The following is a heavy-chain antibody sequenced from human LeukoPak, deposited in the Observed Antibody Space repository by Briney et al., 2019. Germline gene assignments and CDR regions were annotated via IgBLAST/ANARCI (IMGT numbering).Heavy chain of an antibody. J-gene: IGHJ4*02. D-gene: IGHD4-17*01. CDR2: IKRDGSEK. CDR1: GFTFRSYW. Sequence: GGSLRLSRAASGFTFRSYWMSWVRQAPGKGLEWVANIKRDGSEKYYVDSVKGRFSISRDNAKNSLYLQMNSLRAEDTALYYCARNGDFVDYWGQGTPVTVSS. CDR3: ARNGDFVDY. V-gene: IGHV3-7*05.